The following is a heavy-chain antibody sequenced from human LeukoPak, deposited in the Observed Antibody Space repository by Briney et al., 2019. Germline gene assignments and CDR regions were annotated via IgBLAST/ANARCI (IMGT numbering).Heavy chain of an antibody. D-gene: IGHD1-14*01. J-gene: IGHJ6*02. CDR1: ARSISRGGYY. V-gene: IGHV4-31*03. CDR2: SYYSWGT. Sequence: SETLSLTCTVSARSISRGGYYWSWIRQHPKKDLECVGYSYYSWGTFYNPSLKSRVTISVDMSKNQFSLRLNSVTAAATPISYSATSQAPTTPPPYGMDVWGHGTTVTVSS. CDR3: ATSQAPTTPPPYGMDV.